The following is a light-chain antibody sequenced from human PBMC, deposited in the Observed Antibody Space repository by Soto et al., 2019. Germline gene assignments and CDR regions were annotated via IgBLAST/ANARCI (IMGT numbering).Light chain of an antibody. Sequence: SSELTQPPSVSVAPGQTARITCGGTNIGSKSVHWYQQKPGQAPVLVVYDDSDRPSGIPERFSGSNSGNTATLTISRVEAGDEADYYCQVWDSSSVVFGGGTKLTVL. CDR1: NIGSKS. V-gene: IGLV3-21*02. J-gene: IGLJ2*01. CDR2: DDS. CDR3: QVWDSSSVV.